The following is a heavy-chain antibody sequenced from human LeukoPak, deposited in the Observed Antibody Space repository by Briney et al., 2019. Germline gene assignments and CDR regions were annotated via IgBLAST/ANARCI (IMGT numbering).Heavy chain of an antibody. CDR3: ARSRSHYYDSSGYYQSHYFDY. CDR1: GGSISSYY. CDR2: IYYSGST. D-gene: IGHD3-22*01. J-gene: IGHJ4*02. V-gene: IGHV4-59*01. Sequence: SETLSLTCTVSGGSISSYYWSWIRQPPGKGLEWIGYIYYSGSTNYNPSLKSRVTISVDTSKNQFSLKLSSVTAADTAVYYCARSRSHYYDSSGYYQSHYFDYWGQGTLVTVSS.